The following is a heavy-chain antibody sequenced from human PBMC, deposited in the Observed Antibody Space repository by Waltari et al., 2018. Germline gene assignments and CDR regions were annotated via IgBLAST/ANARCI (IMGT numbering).Heavy chain of an antibody. CDR2: IIPIFGTA. CDR3: ARGPIAVAGHRWFDP. V-gene: IGHV1-69*08. Sequence: QVQLVQSGAEVKKPGSSVKVSCKASGGTFSSYAISWVRQATGQGLEWLGRIIPIFGTANYEQKCQGRVTITADKSTSTAYMELSSLRSEDTAVYYCARGPIAVAGHRWFDPWGQGTLVTVSS. CDR1: GGTFSSYA. D-gene: IGHD6-19*01. J-gene: IGHJ5*02.